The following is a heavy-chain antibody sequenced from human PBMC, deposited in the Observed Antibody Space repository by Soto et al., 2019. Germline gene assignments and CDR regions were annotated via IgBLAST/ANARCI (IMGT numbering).Heavy chain of an antibody. CDR2: IYTGGST. Sequence: SSETLSLTCTVSGGSVSSYYWNWIRQPAGKGMEWIGRIYTGGSTNYNPSLKSRVTLSVDTSKNQFSLRLTSVTAADTAVYYCARASVGPPGGGSWTMPFDFWGHGTLVTVSS. J-gene: IGHJ4*03. D-gene: IGHD2-15*01. V-gene: IGHV4-4*07. CDR1: GGSVSSYY. CDR3: ARASVGPPGGGSWTMPFDF.